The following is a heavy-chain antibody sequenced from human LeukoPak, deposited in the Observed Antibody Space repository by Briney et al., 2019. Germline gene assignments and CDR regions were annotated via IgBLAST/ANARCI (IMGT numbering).Heavy chain of an antibody. CDR2: INHSGYT. V-gene: IGHV4-34*01. Sequence: PSETLSLTCAVYGESSFSSYYWSWIRQTPGGALEWIGEINHSGYTNYNPSLKSRVTLSIDTSKNQFSLRLNSVTAADTAVYYCSRQVVGNDYWGQATLVTVSA. CDR3: SRQVVGNDY. J-gene: IGHJ4*02. D-gene: IGHD3-22*01. CDR1: GESSFSSYY.